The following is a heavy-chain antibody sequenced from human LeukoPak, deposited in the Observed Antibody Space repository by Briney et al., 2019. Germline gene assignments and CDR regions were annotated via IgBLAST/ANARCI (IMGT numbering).Heavy chain of an antibody. CDR1: VGSFIDYS. D-gene: IGHD5-12*01. V-gene: IGHV1-69*08. CDR3: VRSGYDYDWFDP. CDR2: IIAILDTA. J-gene: IGHJ5*02. Sequence: SVKVSCKASVGSFIDYSISWVRQAPGQGLEWMGRIIAILDTAHYAQKFQGRFTITADKSTTTVYMELSSLRSDDTAVYYCVRSGYDYDWFDPWGQGTLVTVSS.